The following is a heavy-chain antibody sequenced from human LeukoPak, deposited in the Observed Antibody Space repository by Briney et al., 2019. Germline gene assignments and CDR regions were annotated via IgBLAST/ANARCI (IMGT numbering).Heavy chain of an antibody. Sequence: SQTLTLTCTASGGTISDCDYHWGWIRQPPGKGLEWIGNIYYSGRTYYNPSLNSRVTISVDTSKNQFSLKLSSVTAADTAVYYWARVSLGYCSSTSCYTRFYYYYGMDVWGQGTTVSVSS. D-gene: IGHD2-2*02. V-gene: IGHV4-30-4*01. CDR2: IYYSGRT. J-gene: IGHJ6*02. CDR1: GGTISDCDYH. CDR3: ARVSLGYCSSTSCYTRFYYYYGMDV.